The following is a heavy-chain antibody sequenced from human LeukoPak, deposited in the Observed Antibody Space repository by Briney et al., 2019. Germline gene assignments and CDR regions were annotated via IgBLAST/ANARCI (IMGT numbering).Heavy chain of an antibody. D-gene: IGHD6-19*01. CDR2: MYYSGST. V-gene: IGHV4-39*01. J-gene: IGHJ4*02. CDR3: ARHPLKPVASYYFDY. CDR1: GGSITSSSYY. Sequence: SETLSLTCTVSGGSITSSSYYWGWIRQPPGKGLEWIASMYYSGSTYYNPSLKSRVTISVDTSKNQFSLRLSSVTAADTALYYCARHPLKPVASYYFDYWGQGTLVTVSS.